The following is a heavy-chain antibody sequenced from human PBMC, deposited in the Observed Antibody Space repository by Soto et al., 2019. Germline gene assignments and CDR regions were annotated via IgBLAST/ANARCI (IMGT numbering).Heavy chain of an antibody. D-gene: IGHD5-18*01. V-gene: IGHV4-34*01. J-gene: IGHJ5*02. Sequence: SETLSLTCAVYGGSFSGYYWSWIRQPPGKGLEWIGEINHSGSTNYNPSLKSRVTISVDTSKNQFSLKLTSVTAADTAVYYCARGDDRDTDNWFDPWGQGTLVTVS. CDR2: INHSGST. CDR3: ARGDDRDTDNWFDP. CDR1: GGSFSGYY.